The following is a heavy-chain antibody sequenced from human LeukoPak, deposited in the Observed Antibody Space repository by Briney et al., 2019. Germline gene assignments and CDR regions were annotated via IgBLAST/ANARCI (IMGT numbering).Heavy chain of an antibody. CDR3: AKDIGRDDY. J-gene: IGHJ4*02. D-gene: IGHD2-15*01. Sequence: GGSLRLSCAASGFTFRSYAMSWVRQAPGKGLEWVSAISGSGGSTYYTDSVKGRFSISRDNSKNTLYLQMNSLRAEDTAVYYCAKDIGRDDYWGQGTLVTASS. V-gene: IGHV3-23*01. CDR2: ISGSGGST. CDR1: GFTFRSYA.